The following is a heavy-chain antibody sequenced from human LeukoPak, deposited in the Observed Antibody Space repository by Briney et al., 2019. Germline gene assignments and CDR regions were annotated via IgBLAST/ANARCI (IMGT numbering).Heavy chain of an antibody. J-gene: IGHJ4*02. V-gene: IGHV3-23*01. D-gene: IGHD2-21*02. CDR3: ARGEKSVVTANVDY. Sequence: GGSLRLSCAASGFTFSSYAMSWVRQAPGKGLEWVSAISGSGGSTYYADSVKGRFTISRDKSKNTLYLQMNSLRAEDTAVYYCARGEKSVVTANVDYWGQGTLVTVSS. CDR2: ISGSGGST. CDR1: GFTFSSYA.